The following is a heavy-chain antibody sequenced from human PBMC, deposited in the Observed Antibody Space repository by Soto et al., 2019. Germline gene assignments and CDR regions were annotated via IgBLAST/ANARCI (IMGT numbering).Heavy chain of an antibody. V-gene: IGHV3-7*01. Sequence: EVQLVESGGGLVQPGGSLRLSCAASGFSFSMYWMSWVRQAPGKGLEWVANIKEDGSQKYDVDSVKGRFTISRDNAKNSLYLQMNSLRAEDTAVYYCAKHQVGYRVTDYWGQGTLVTVSS. CDR3: AKHQVGYRVTDY. CDR1: GFSFSMYW. J-gene: IGHJ4*02. D-gene: IGHD1-26*01. CDR2: IKEDGSQK.